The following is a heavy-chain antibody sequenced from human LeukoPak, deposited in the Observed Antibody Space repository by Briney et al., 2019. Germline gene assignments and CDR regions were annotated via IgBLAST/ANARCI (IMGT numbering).Heavy chain of an antibody. Sequence: ASVTVSCTASGYTFTSYYMHWVRQAPGQGLEWMGIINPSGGSTSYAQKFQGRVTMTRDTFTSTVYMELSSLRSEDTAVYYCARDRPGSFDYWGQGTLVTVSS. CDR3: ARDRPGSFDY. CDR2: INPSGGST. CDR1: GYTFTSYY. J-gene: IGHJ4*02. D-gene: IGHD2-15*01. V-gene: IGHV1-46*01.